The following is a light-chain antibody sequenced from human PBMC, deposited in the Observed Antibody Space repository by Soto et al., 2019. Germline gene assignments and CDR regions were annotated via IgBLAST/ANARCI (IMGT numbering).Light chain of an antibody. CDR1: SSNIGAGYD. CDR2: ANN. J-gene: IGLJ1*01. V-gene: IGLV1-40*01. Sequence: QSVLTQPPSVSGAPGQRVTISCTGSSSNIGAGYDVHWYQQLPGTAPKLLISANNFRTSGVPDRFSDSQSGTSASLAITGLQAEDEADYYCQSYDSSLSGYGFGTGTKVTVL. CDR3: QSYDSSLSGYG.